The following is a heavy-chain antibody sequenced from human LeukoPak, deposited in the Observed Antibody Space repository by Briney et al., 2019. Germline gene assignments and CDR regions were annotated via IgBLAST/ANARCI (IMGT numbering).Heavy chain of an antibody. Sequence: GGSLRLSCAASGFTFSSYGMHWVRQAPGKGLEGGAVISYDGGNKYYADSVKGRFTISRDNSNNTLYLQMNSLGAGDTAVYYCATARGLGIVGAHFAYWGQGTLVTVSS. V-gene: IGHV3-30*03. J-gene: IGHJ4*02. D-gene: IGHD1-26*01. CDR3: ATARGLGIVGAHFAY. CDR2: ISYDGGNK. CDR1: GFTFSSYG.